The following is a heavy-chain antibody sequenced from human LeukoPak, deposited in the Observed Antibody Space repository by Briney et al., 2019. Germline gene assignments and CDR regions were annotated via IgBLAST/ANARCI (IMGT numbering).Heavy chain of an antibody. Sequence: ASVKVSCKASGYTFTGYYMHWVRQAPGQGLEWMGWISAYNGNTNYAQKLQGRVTMTTDTSTSTAYMELRSLRSDDTAVYYCARVGQSSSWTNWFDPWGQGTLVTVSS. CDR2: ISAYNGNT. V-gene: IGHV1-18*04. J-gene: IGHJ5*02. D-gene: IGHD6-13*01. CDR1: GYTFTGYY. CDR3: ARVGQSSSWTNWFDP.